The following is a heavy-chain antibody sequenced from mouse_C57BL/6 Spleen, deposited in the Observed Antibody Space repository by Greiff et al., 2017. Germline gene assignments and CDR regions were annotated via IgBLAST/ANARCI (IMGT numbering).Heavy chain of an antibody. J-gene: IGHJ4*01. Sequence: QVQLQQSGAELAKPGASVKLSCTASGYTFTSYWMHWVKQRPGQGLEWIGYINPSSGYTKYNQKFKDKATLTADKSSSTAYRQLSSLTYEDSAVDYCARGGNYEDYAMDYWGQGTSVTVSS. V-gene: IGHV1-7*01. D-gene: IGHD2-1*01. CDR1: GYTFTSYW. CDR3: ARGGNYEDYAMDY. CDR2: INPSSGYT.